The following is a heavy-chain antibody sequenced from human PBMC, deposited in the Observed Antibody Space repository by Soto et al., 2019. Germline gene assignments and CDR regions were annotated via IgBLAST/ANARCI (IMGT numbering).Heavy chain of an antibody. CDR3: ARGYDYYDSSGYYYVRWFDP. J-gene: IGHJ5*02. CDR2: INPNSGGT. D-gene: IGHD3-22*01. CDR1: GYTFTGYY. Sequence: GASVKVSCKASGYTFTGYYMHWVRQAPGQGLEWMGWINPNSGGTNYAQKFQGRVTMTRDTSISTAYMELSRLRSDDTAVYYCARGYDYYDSSGYYYVRWFDPWGQGTLVTVSS. V-gene: IGHV1-2*02.